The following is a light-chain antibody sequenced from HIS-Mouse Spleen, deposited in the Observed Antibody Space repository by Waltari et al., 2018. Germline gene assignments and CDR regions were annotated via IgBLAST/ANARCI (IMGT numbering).Light chain of an antibody. Sequence: QSVLTQPPSASGTPGQRVTISCSGSSSHIGSNYVYWYQQLPGTAPKLLICRNKRPPSGVPYRFLGSYPGTSASLAISGLRSEDEADYYCAAWDYSLSGWVFGGGTKLTVL. CDR3: AAWDYSLSGWV. J-gene: IGLJ3*02. CDR2: RNK. CDR1: SSHIGSNY. V-gene: IGLV1-47*01.